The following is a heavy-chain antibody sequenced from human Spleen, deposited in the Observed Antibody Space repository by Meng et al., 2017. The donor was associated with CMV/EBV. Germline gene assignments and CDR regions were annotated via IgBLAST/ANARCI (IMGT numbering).Heavy chain of an antibody. CDR1: LRFSNYV. J-gene: IGHJ4*02. V-gene: IGHV3-23*01. CDR2: ISGSGGTT. CDR3: ARGYCSSTNCYDRFDF. D-gene: IGHD2-2*01. Sequence: LRFSNYVMNWVRQAPGRGLEWVSGISGSGGTTFDGDSVKGRVTISRDNSKNTLFLEMHSLRADDTAVYYCARGYCSSTNCYDRFDFWGQGTLVTVSS.